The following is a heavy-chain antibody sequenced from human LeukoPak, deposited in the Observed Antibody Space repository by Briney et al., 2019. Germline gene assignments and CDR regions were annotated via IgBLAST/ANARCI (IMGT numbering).Heavy chain of an antibody. J-gene: IGHJ4*02. V-gene: IGHV3-9*01. D-gene: IGHD2-2*01. CDR1: GFTFDDYA. CDR3: AKGGSSYQARYYFDY. Sequence: GRSLRLSCAASGFTFDDYAMHWVRQAPGKGLEWVSGISWNSGSIGYADSVKGRFTISRDNAKNSLYLQMNSLRAEDTALYYCAKGGSSYQARYYFDYWGQGTLATVSS. CDR2: ISWNSGSI.